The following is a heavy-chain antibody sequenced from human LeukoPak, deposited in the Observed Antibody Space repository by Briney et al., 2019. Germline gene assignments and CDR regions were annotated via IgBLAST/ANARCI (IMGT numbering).Heavy chain of an antibody. CDR1: GFTFSSYP. J-gene: IGHJ6*02. Sequence: GGSLRLSCAVSGFTFSSYPVSWVRQAPGKGLVWVSAISGSGGDTYYADSVGGRFTISRDNSKNTLFLQMNSLRADDTAVYYCAKVGGAAYYYSPGMDVWGQGTTVTVSS. D-gene: IGHD3-22*01. V-gene: IGHV3-23*01. CDR2: ISGSGGDT. CDR3: AKVGGAAYYYSPGMDV.